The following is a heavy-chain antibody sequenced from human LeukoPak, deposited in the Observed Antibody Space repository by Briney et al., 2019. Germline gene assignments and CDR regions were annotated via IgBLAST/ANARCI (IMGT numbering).Heavy chain of an antibody. CDR2: ISGSDGST. CDR1: GFTFSTYA. Sequence: GGSLRLSCAASGFTFSTYAMNWVRQSPGKGLEWVSSISGSDGSTYYADSVKGRFIISRDNSKNTLYLQMNSLRAEDTAVYYCAKRSCSGGSCNFDYWGQGTLVTVSS. J-gene: IGHJ4*02. D-gene: IGHD2-15*01. V-gene: IGHV3-23*01. CDR3: AKRSCSGGSCNFDY.